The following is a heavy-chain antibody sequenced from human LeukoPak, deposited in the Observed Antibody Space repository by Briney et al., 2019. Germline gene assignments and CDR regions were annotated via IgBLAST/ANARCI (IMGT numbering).Heavy chain of an antibody. J-gene: IGHJ4*02. Sequence: SETLSLTCAVYGGSFSGYYWSWIRQPPGKGLEWIGEINHSGSTNYNPSLKSRVTISVDTSKNQFSLKLSSVTAADTAVYYCARGLLSHFGYWGQGTLVTVSS. V-gene: IGHV4-34*01. CDR3: ARGLLSHFGY. CDR1: GGSFSGYY. CDR2: INHSGST. D-gene: IGHD2-21*02.